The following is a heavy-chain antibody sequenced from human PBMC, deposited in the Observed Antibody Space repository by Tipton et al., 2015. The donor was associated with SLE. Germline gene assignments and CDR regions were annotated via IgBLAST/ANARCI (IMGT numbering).Heavy chain of an antibody. D-gene: IGHD3-9*01. CDR1: GGSISSHY. Sequence: TLSLTCTVSGGSISSHYWSWIRQPPGKGLEWIGYIYYSGGTNYNPSLKSRVTISVDTSKNQFSLKLSSVTAADTAVYYCARALILTGYGYWGQGTLVAVSS. CDR3: ARALILTGYGY. V-gene: IGHV4-59*11. CDR2: IYYSGGT. J-gene: IGHJ4*02.